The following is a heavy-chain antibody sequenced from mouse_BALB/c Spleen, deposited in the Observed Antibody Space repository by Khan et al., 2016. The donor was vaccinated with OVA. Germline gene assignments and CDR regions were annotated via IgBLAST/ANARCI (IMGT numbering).Heavy chain of an antibody. CDR2: INPSTGYT. Sequence: VQLVESGAELAKPGASVKMSCKASGYTFINYWILWVKQRPGQGLEWIGYINPSTGYTEYNQNFKDKATLTADKSSSTAYMQLSSLTSEDSAVKYCARRGLRWDFDYWGQGTTLTVSS. J-gene: IGHJ2*01. CDR3: ARRGLRWDFDY. CDR1: GYTFINYW. D-gene: IGHD1-1*01. V-gene: IGHV1-7*01.